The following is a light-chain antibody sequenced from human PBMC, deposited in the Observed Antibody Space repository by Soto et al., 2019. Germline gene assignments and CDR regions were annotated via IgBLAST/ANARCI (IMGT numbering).Light chain of an antibody. Sequence: DIQSNQSHSHLSASVGESVQVTGRASQRISSYLNWYQQKPGKDTKILIYAASTLQSGVKSRFSGSGSGTDFTLTISNMQPEDFATYYCKQSYSTHITGGQGTQREIK. V-gene: IGKV1-39*01. CDR1: QRISSY. CDR3: KQSYSTHIT. J-gene: IGKJ5*01. CDR2: AAS.